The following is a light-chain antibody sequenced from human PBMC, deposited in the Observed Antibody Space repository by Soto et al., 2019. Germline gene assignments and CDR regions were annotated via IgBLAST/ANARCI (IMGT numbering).Light chain of an antibody. Sequence: EIVLTQSPVTLSLSPWERATLSCRASQSVSRRLAWYQQRPGQSPRLLISGASMRASGVPVRFIGSWSGTDFTLTITRLEPEDFAVYYCQQYGGSPITFGLGTRLEIK. V-gene: IGKV3-20*01. CDR1: QSVSRR. CDR3: QQYGGSPIT. J-gene: IGKJ5*01. CDR2: GAS.